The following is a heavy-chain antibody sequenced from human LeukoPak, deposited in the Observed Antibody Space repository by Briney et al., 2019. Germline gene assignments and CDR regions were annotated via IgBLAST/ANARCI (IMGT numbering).Heavy chain of an antibody. D-gene: IGHD3-22*01. Sequence: SQTLSLTCTVSGGSISSGGYYWSWIRQHPGKGLEWIGYIYYSGSTYYNPSLKSRVTISVDTSKNQFSLKLSSVTAADTAVYYCARDLYPYDSSRNDAFDIWDQGTMVTVSS. J-gene: IGHJ3*02. CDR1: GGSISSGGYY. V-gene: IGHV4-31*03. CDR3: ARDLYPYDSSRNDAFDI. CDR2: IYYSGST.